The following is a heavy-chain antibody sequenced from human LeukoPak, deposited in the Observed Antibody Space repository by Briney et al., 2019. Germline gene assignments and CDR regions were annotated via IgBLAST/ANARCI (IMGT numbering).Heavy chain of an antibody. CDR1: GGSFSGYY. V-gene: IGHV4-34*01. J-gene: IGHJ5*02. CDR3: ATGGGITGTTLWSDP. Sequence: SETLSLTCAVYGGSFSGYYWSWIRQPPGKGLEWIGEINHSGSTNYNPSLKSRVTISVDTSKNLFSLKLSSVTAADTAVYYCATGGGITGTTLWSDPWGQETLVTVSS. CDR2: INHSGST. D-gene: IGHD1-7*01.